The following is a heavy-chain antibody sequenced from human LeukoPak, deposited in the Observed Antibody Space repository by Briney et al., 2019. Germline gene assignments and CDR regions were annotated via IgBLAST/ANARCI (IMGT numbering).Heavy chain of an antibody. J-gene: IGHJ5*02. CDR2: INPDNGGT. CDR1: GYTFADYY. D-gene: IGHD3-10*01. Sequence: GASVKVSCKASGYTFADYYMNWVRQAPGQGLERMGWINPDNGGTNYAQKFQGRVIMTRDTSITTVYMELSGLRSDDTAIYYCARGDYYGSPKTVAAWGQGTLVTVSS. V-gene: IGHV1-2*02. CDR3: ARGDYYGSPKTVAA.